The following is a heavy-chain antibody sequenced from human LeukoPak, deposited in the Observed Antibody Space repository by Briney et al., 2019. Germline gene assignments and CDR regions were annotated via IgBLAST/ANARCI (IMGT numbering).Heavy chain of an antibody. CDR2: IYTSGST. J-gene: IGHJ4*02. Sequence: PSETLSLTCTVSGGSISSYYWSWIRQPAGKGLEWIGRIYTSGSTNYNPSLKSRVTMSVDTSKNQFSLKLSSVTAADTAVYYCARDYYDSSGYYSDYWGQGTLVTVSS. V-gene: IGHV4-4*07. D-gene: IGHD3-22*01. CDR3: ARDYYDSSGYYSDY. CDR1: GGSISSYY.